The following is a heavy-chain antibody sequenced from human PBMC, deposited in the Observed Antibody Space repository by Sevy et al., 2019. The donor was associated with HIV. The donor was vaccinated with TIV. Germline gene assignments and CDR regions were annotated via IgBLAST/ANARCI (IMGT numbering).Heavy chain of an antibody. Sequence: GGSLILSCAASGFTFSTYNMNWVRQAPGKGLEWVSSIWSSSSYIYYADSVKGRFTISRDNAKNSLYLQMNSLKVEDTAVYYCARDRTYGSFIDYWGQEPWSPSPQ. CDR3: ARDRTYGSFIDY. CDR1: GFTFSTYN. J-gene: IGHJ4*01. V-gene: IGHV3-21*01. CDR2: IWSSSSYI. D-gene: IGHD3-10*01.